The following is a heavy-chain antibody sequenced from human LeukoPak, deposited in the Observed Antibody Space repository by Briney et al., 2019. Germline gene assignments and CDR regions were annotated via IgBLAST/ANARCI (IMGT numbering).Heavy chain of an antibody. CDR2: IIPIFGTA. CDR1: GGTFSSYA. Sequence: SVKVSCKASGGTFSSYAISWVRQAPGQGLEWMGGIIPIFGTANYAQKFQGRVTITADESTSTAYMELSSLRSEDTAVYYCARVRDIVVVVDGAFDIWGQGTMVTVSS. CDR3: ARVRDIVVVVDGAFDI. J-gene: IGHJ3*02. D-gene: IGHD2-15*01. V-gene: IGHV1-69*13.